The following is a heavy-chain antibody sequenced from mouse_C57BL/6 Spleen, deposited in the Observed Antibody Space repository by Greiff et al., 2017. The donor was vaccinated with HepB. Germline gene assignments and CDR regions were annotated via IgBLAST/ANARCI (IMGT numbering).Heavy chain of an antibody. CDR2: IYPGNSDT. J-gene: IGHJ2*01. V-gene: IGHV1-5*01. Sequence: VQLQQSGTVLARPGASVKMSCKTSGYTFTSYWMHWVKQRPGQGLEWIGAIYPGNSDTSYNQKFKVKAKLTAVTSASTTYMELSSLTNGDSAVECCTLNWDVFDYWGQGTTLTVSS. D-gene: IGHD4-1*01. CDR3: TLNWDVFDY. CDR1: GYTFTSYW.